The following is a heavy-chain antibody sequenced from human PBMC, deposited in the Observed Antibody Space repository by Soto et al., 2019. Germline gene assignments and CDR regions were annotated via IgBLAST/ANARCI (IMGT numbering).Heavy chain of an antibody. V-gene: IGHV1-8*01. D-gene: IGHD1-26*01. J-gene: IGHJ4*02. CDR1: GYTFTSYD. CDR3: GRDPYSGARYYLDL. Sequence: ASVKVSCKASGYTFTSYDIYWVRQATGQGLEWMGWMNPNTGNSGYAQKFQGRVTMTSDTSISTAHMELSSLRAEDTAVYYRGRDPYSGARYYLDLWGQGTQVTVSS. CDR2: MNPNTGNS.